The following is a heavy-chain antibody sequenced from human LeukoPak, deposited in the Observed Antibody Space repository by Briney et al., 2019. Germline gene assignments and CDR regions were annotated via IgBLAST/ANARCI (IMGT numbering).Heavy chain of an antibody. CDR2: INPSGGST. V-gene: IGHV1-46*01. CDR1: GYTFTSYY. J-gene: IGHJ6*02. Sequence: ASVKVSCKASGYTFTSYYMHWVRQAPGQGLEWMGIINPSGGSTSYAQKFQGRVTMTRDTSTSTVYMELGSLRSEDTAVYYCARDWKVLVPPLVYYYGMDVWGQGTTVTVSS. D-gene: IGHD1-1*01. CDR3: ARDWKVLVPPLVYYYGMDV.